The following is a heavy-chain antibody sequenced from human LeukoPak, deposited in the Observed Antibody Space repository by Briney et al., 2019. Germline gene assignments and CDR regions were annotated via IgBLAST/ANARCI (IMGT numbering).Heavy chain of an antibody. CDR3: ARAKAAAGYYFDY. Sequence: GESLKIYCKGSGYSFTSYWIGWVRQMPGKGLEWMGIIYPGDSDTRYSPSFQGQVTISADKSISTAYLQWSSLKASDTAMYYCARAKAAAGYYFDYWGQGTLVTVSS. CDR1: GYSFTSYW. V-gene: IGHV5-51*01. D-gene: IGHD6-13*01. CDR2: IYPGDSDT. J-gene: IGHJ4*02.